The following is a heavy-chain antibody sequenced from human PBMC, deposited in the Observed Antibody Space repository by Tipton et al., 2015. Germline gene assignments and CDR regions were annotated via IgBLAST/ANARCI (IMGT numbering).Heavy chain of an antibody. D-gene: IGHD3-10*01. V-gene: IGHV4-38-2*01. J-gene: IGHJ4*02. CDR3: ARGLLLWFGMSDY. CDR1: GYSISSGYY. CDR2: FFHSGNT. Sequence: TLSLTCDVSGYSISSGYYWSWLRQPPGKGLEWIGSFFHSGNTFHNPSLRSRLIISASTPKNQISRTVTSVTAADTAVYYCARGLLLWFGMSDYWGRGTLVTVSS.